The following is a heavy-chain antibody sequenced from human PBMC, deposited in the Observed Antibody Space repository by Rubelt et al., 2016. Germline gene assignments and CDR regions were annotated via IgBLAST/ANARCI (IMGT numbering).Heavy chain of an antibody. Sequence: QVQLVQSGAEVKKPESSVKVSCKASGGTFSSYAISWVRQAPGQGLEWMGGIIPIFGTANYAQKFQGRVTITADESTSTAYMELSSLGSEETAVYYCALLWFGELFRRDYWGQGTLVTVSS. CDR1: GGTFSSYA. CDR3: ALLWFGELFRRDY. V-gene: IGHV1-69*01. CDR2: IIPIFGTA. D-gene: IGHD3-10*01. J-gene: IGHJ4*02.